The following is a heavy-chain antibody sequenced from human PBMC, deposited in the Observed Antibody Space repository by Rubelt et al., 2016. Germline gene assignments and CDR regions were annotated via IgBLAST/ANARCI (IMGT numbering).Heavy chain of an antibody. CDR2: IIPILGIA. Sequence: QVQLVQSGAEEKKPGSSVKVSCKASGGTFSSYAISWVRQAPGQGLEWMGRIIPILGIANYAQKFQGRVTITADKSTSTAYRELSSLRSEDTAVYYCASSLPNLFGIAARDYYYYYGMDVWGQGTTVTVSS. CDR1: GGTFSSYA. V-gene: IGHV1-69*04. D-gene: IGHD6-6*01. J-gene: IGHJ6*02. CDR3: ASSLPNLFGIAARDYYYYYGMDV.